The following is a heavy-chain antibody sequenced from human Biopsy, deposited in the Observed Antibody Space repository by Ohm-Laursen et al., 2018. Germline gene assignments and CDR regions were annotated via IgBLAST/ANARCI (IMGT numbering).Heavy chain of an antibody. CDR3: ARMPHFDY. D-gene: IGHD2-2*01. J-gene: IGHJ4*02. Sequence: GTLSLTCAVSGVSISGYHWSWIRKSPGKGLEWLAYISYTGGITSNPSLNGRATMSLDTSKNQFSLRLIYVTAADTAVYYCARMPHFDYWGQGILVTVSS. V-gene: IGHV4-59*01. CDR1: GVSISGYH. CDR2: ISYTGGI.